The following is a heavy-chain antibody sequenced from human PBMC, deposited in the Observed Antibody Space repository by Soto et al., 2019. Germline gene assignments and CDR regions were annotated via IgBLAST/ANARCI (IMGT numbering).Heavy chain of an antibody. Sequence: QVQLVQSGAEVKKTASSVKVSCKASGGTFSSYAISWVRQAPGHGLEWMGGIIPIFGTANYAQKFQGRVTITADESTSTAYMELSSLRSEDTAVYYCARGPKSLWFGELLFGAFDYWGQGTLVTVSS. D-gene: IGHD3-10*01. V-gene: IGHV1-69*01. CDR2: IIPIFGTA. CDR1: GGTFSSYA. CDR3: ARGPKSLWFGELLFGAFDY. J-gene: IGHJ4*02.